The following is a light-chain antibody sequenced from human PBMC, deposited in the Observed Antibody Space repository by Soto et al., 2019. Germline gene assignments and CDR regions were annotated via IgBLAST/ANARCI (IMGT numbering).Light chain of an antibody. J-gene: IGKJ4*01. CDR3: QQYNNWPLT. CDR2: GAS. V-gene: IGKV3-15*01. CDR1: QSVSSN. Sequence: EIVMTQSPATLSVPPGERATLSCMASQSVSSNLAWYQQKPGQAPRLLIYGASTRATGIPARFSGSGSGTEFTLTISSLQSEDFAVYYCQQYNNWPLTFGGGTKVDI.